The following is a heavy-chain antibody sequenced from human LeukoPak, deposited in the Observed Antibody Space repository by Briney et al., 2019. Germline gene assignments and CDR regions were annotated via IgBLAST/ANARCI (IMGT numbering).Heavy chain of an antibody. CDR1: GGTFSSYA. Sequence: SVKVSCKASGGTFSSYAISWVRQAPGQGLEWMGGIIPIFGTANYAQKFQGRVTITADESTSTAYMELSSLRSEDTAVYYCARSYYDILGAFDSWGQGTLVTVSS. CDR2: IIPIFGTA. J-gene: IGHJ4*02. D-gene: IGHD3-9*01. CDR3: ARSYYDILGAFDS. V-gene: IGHV1-69*13.